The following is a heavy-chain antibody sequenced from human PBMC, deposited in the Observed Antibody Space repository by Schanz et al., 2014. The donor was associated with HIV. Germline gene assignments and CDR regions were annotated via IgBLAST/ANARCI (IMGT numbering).Heavy chain of an antibody. Sequence: QVRLVQSGAEVKKPGASVKVSCRASGGTFINYAFSWVRQAPGQGLEWMGGIIPLFGTSNYAQKFQGRATITADESTSTAYMELSSLRSEDTAVYYCARDSPVAAGTLDYWGQGTLVTVSS. V-gene: IGHV1-69*01. CDR1: GGTFINYA. CDR3: ARDSPVAAGTLDY. CDR2: IIPLFGTS. J-gene: IGHJ4*02. D-gene: IGHD6-13*01.